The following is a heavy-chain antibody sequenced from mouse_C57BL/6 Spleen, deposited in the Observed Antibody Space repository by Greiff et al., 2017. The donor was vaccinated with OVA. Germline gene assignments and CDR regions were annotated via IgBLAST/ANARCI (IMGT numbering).Heavy chain of an antibody. CDR3: ASGLRLNY. CDR1: GYSITSGYY. J-gene: IGHJ2*01. D-gene: IGHD1-1*01. CDR2: ISYDGSN. V-gene: IGHV3-6*01. Sequence: EVKLMESGPGLVKPSQSLSLTCSVTGYSITSGYYWNWIRQFPGNKLEWMGYISYDGSNNYNPSLKNRISITRDTSKNQFFLKLNSVTTEDTATYYCASGLRLNYWGQGTTLTVSS.